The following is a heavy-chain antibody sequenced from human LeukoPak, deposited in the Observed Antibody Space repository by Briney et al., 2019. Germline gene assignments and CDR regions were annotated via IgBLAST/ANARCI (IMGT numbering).Heavy chain of an antibody. V-gene: IGHV4-28*01. CDR1: GYSISSSNW. CDR2: IYYSGST. D-gene: IGHD6-19*01. CDR3: ARILSSGWTGGAFDI. Sequence: SDTLPLTCAVSGYSISSSNWWGWIRQSPGKGLEWIGYIYYSGSTYYNPSPKSRVTMSVDTSRNQFSLKLNSVTAVDTAVYYCARILSSGWTGGAFDIWGQGTMVIVSS. J-gene: IGHJ3*02.